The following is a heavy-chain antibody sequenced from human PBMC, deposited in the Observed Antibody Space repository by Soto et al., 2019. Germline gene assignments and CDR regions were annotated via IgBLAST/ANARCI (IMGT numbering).Heavy chain of an antibody. V-gene: IGHV4-59*01. CDR3: ARAPQRLLWGAFDI. D-gene: IGHD2-2*01. J-gene: IGHJ3*02. CDR2: IYYSGST. Sequence: RQPPGKGLEWIGYIYYSGSTNYNPSLKSRVTISVDTSKNQFSLKLSSVTAADTAVYYSARAPQRLLWGAFDIWGQGTMVT.